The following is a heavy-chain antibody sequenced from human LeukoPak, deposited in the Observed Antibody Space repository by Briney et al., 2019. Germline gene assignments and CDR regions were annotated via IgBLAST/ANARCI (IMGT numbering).Heavy chain of an antibody. Sequence: SETLSLTCTVSGGSISSYYWSWIRQPAGRGLEWIGRIYSSGSTNYNPSLKSRVPMSVDTSKNQFSLKLSSVTAADTAVYYCARDSYYYGSGSYPSRVDYYYSFMDVWGKGTTVTVS. CDR2: IYSSGST. J-gene: IGHJ6*03. CDR1: GGSISSYY. CDR3: ARDSYYYGSGSYPSRVDYYYSFMDV. V-gene: IGHV4-4*07. D-gene: IGHD3-10*01.